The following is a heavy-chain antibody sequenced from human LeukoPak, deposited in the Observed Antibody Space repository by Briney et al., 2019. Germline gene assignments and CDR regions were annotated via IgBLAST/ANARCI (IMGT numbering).Heavy chain of an antibody. D-gene: IGHD3-10*01. Sequence: AGGSLRLSCAASGFTFSSHWMHWVRHGPGKGLVWVSRINSDGSSTTYADSVKGRFTMSRDNAKNTLYLQMNSLRAEDTAVYYCARGPGAYYYYYYMDVWGKGTTVTISS. CDR1: GFTFSSHW. V-gene: IGHV3-74*01. CDR2: INSDGSST. CDR3: ARGPGAYYYYYYMDV. J-gene: IGHJ6*03.